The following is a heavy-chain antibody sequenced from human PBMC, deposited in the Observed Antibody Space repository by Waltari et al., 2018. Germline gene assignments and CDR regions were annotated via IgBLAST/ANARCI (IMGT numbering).Heavy chain of an antibody. J-gene: IGHJ4*02. CDR1: GGYISSSSYY. D-gene: IGHD6-6*01. V-gene: IGHV4-39*01. CDR2: LYYSGST. CDR3: ARHVQAARLLDY. Sequence: QLPLQESGPGLVKPSETLSLTCTVSGGYISSSSYYWGWTRQPPGKGLEWIGSLYYSGSTYYNPSLKSRVTISVDTSKNQFSLKLSSVTAADTAVYYCARHVQAARLLDYWGQGTLVTVSS.